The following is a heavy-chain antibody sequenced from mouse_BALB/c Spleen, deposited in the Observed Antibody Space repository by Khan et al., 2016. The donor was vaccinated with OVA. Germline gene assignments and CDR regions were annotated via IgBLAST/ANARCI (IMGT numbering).Heavy chain of an antibody. V-gene: IGHV1-4*01. CDR3: ARKSTRASY. CDR2: INPSSGYT. J-gene: IGHJ2*01. Sequence: VELVESGAELVKPGASVKMSCKASGYTFTSYTMHWVKQRLGQGLEWIGYINPSSGYTKYNQKFKDKATLTADKSSSTAYMQLSSLTSEDSAVYYCARKSTRASYWGQGTTLTVSS. D-gene: IGHD3-1*01. CDR1: GYTFTSYT.